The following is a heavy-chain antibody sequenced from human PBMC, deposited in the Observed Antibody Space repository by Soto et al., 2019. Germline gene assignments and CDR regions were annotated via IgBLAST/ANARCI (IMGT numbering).Heavy chain of an antibody. CDR2: MNPDAGNT. J-gene: IGHJ4*02. Sequence: QVQLVQSGAEVKKPGAPVKVSCKASGYTFIDYDINWVRLAPGRGLEWMGWMNPDAGNTRYAQHFQGRFIMTRDTSISTACMELSSLRSEDTAVYYCARGKLATLTDFWGQGTLVTVSS. CDR1: GYTFIDYD. D-gene: IGHD5-12*01. CDR3: ARGKLATLTDF. V-gene: IGHV1-8*01.